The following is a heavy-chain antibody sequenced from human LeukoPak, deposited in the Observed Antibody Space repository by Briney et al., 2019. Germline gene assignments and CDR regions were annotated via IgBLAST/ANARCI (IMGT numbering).Heavy chain of an antibody. CDR3: ARYSSSWLTLDY. CDR2: ISSSSSYI. D-gene: IGHD6-13*01. V-gene: IGHV3-21*01. CDR1: GFTFSSYS. Sequence: GGSLRLSCAASGFTFSSYSMNWVRQAPGKGLEWVSSISSSSSYIYYADSVKGRFTISRDNAKNSLYLQMNSLRAEDTAVYYCARYSSSWLTLDYWGQGTLVTVSS. J-gene: IGHJ4*02.